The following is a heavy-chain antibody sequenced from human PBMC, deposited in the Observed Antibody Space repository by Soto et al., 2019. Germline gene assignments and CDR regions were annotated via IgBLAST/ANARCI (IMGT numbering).Heavy chain of an antibody. J-gene: IGHJ6*02. Sequence: QVQLQESSPGLVKPSETLSLTCTVSGVSITNYYCSWFRQPPGKGLEWIGYIQYNGYSAYNLSLKRRVTMSMDTSKTQFSLMLESVTATDTAVYYCARHGFGSLHGLVDVWGQGTTVIVSS. D-gene: IGHD3-10*01. CDR2: IQYNGYS. CDR3: ARHGFGSLHGLVDV. CDR1: GVSITNYY. V-gene: IGHV4-59*08.